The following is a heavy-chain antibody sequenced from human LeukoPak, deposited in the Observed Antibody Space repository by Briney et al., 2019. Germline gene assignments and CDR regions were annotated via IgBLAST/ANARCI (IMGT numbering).Heavy chain of an antibody. Sequence: PGGSLRLSCAASGFSFSNCSMNWVRQAPGKGLEWVSSVSSSSAYIYYADSLEGRFTISRDNVRNSLYLQMNSLRAEDTAVYYCAGDYEGNLAFDIWGQGTMVTVSS. CDR2: VSSSSAYI. V-gene: IGHV3-21*01. CDR3: AGDYEGNLAFDI. CDR1: GFSFSNCS. D-gene: IGHD4-23*01. J-gene: IGHJ3*02.